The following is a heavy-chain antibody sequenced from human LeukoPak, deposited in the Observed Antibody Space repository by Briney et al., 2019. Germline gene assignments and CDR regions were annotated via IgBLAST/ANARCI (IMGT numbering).Heavy chain of an antibody. D-gene: IGHD1-26*01. J-gene: IGHJ4*02. V-gene: IGHV4-4*02. CDR2: ISLAGQT. Sequence: PSETLSLTCTVSGGSISGTNWWSWARQPPGQGLEWIGEISLAGQTNYNPSLNGRVTMSLDKSSNQLSLNLTSVTAADTATYYCSRESGAFCPFGYWGQGTLVIVSS. CDR1: GGSISGTNW. CDR3: SRESGAFCPFGY.